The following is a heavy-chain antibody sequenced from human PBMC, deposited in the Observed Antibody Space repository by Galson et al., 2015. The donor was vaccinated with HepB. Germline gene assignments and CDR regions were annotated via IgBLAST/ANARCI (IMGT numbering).Heavy chain of an antibody. CDR2: IDPSDSYT. D-gene: IGHD1-26*01. V-gene: IGHV5-10-1*01. CDR1: GYRFTSHW. Sequence: QSGAEVKKPGESLRISCKGSGYRFTSHWISWVRQMPGKGLEWMGRIDPSDSYTKYSPSFQGHVTISVDKSISTAYLQWSSLKASDTAIYYCARQIVGATSGYWGQGTLVTVSS. J-gene: IGHJ4*02. CDR3: ARQIVGATSGY.